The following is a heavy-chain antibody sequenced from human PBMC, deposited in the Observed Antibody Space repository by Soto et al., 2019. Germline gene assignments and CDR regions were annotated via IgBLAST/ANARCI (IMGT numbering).Heavy chain of an antibody. V-gene: IGHV1-58*01. CDR2: IVVGSGNT. CDR3: AAEGYCSGGSCSYGMDV. CDR1: GFTFTSSA. Sequence: ASVKVSCKASGFTFTSSAVRWVRQARGQRLEWIGWIVVGSGNTNYAQKFQERVTITRDMSTSTAYMELSSLRSEDTAVYYCAAEGYCSGGSCSYGMDVWGQGTTVTVSS. D-gene: IGHD2-15*01. J-gene: IGHJ6*02.